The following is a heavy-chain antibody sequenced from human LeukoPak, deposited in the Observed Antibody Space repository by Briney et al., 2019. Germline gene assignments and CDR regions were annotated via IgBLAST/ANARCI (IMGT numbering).Heavy chain of an antibody. CDR3: AKSSGIVLAAAVYYFDY. J-gene: IGHJ4*02. CDR2: ISWNSGSI. Sequence: QTGGSLRLSCAASGFTFDDYAMHWVRQAPGKALEWVSGISWNSGSIGYADSVKGRFTISRDDAKNSLYLQMNSLRAEDTALYYCAKSSGIVLAAAVYYFDYWGQGTLVTVSS. V-gene: IGHV3-9*01. CDR1: GFTFDDYA. D-gene: IGHD6-13*01.